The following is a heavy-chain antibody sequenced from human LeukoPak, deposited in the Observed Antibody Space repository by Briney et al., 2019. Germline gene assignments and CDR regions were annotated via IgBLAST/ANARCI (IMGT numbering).Heavy chain of an antibody. CDR1: GGSISSGGYY. D-gene: IGHD3-22*01. CDR3: ARDYDSGGYYYGSFDY. Sequence: SETLSLTCTVSGGSISSGGYYWSWIRQHPGKGLEWIGYIYYSGSTYYNPSLKSRVTISVDTSKNQFSLKLSSVTAADTAVYYCARDYDSGGYYYGSFDYWGQGTLVTVSS. J-gene: IGHJ4*02. CDR2: IYYSGST. V-gene: IGHV4-31*03.